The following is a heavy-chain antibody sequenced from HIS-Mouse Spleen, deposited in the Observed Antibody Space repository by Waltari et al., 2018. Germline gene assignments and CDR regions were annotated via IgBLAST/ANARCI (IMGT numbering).Heavy chain of an antibody. CDR1: GVSITISRYY. CDR3: AREIPYSSSWYDWYFDL. D-gene: IGHD6-13*01. CDR2: IYYGGST. V-gene: IGHV4-39*07. J-gene: IGHJ2*01. Sequence: QRQLQESAPGLVPPSATLSHTCTRSGVSITISRYYLGWIRHPPGKGLAWIGSIYYGGSTYYTLSLKSRVTISVDTSKNQFSLKLSSVTAADTAVYYCAREIPYSSSWYDWYFDLWGRGTLVTVSS.